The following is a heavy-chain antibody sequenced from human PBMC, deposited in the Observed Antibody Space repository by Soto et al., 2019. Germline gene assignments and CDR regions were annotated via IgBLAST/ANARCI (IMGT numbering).Heavy chain of an antibody. CDR3: AKDPNGDYVGGFDM. D-gene: IGHD4-17*01. V-gene: IGHV3-23*01. Sequence: EVQLLESGGGLVQPGGSLRLACAASGFTFGTYAMSWVRQAPGKGPEWVSGISASGVKKYYADSVKGRSAISRDNSKNTLYVQMNSLRAEVTAVYYCAKDPNGDYVGGFDMRGQGTMVIVSS. CDR2: ISASGVKK. CDR1: GFTFGTYA. J-gene: IGHJ3*02.